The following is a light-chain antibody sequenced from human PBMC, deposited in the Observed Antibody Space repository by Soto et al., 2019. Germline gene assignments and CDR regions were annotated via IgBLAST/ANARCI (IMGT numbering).Light chain of an antibody. CDR1: QSISSY. CDR3: QQYNSYS. J-gene: IGKJ1*01. Sequence: DIQMTQSPSSLSASVGDRVTITCRASQSISSYLNWYQQKPGKAPKLLIYAASSLQSGVPSRFSGSGSGTEFTLTISGLQPDDFATYYCQQYNSYSFGQGTKVDNK. CDR2: AAS. V-gene: IGKV1-39*01.